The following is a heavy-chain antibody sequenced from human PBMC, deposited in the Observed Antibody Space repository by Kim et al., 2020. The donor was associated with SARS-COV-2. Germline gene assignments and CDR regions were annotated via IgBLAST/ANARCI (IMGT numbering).Heavy chain of an antibody. V-gene: IGHV3-33*01. D-gene: IGHD6-19*01. CDR3: ARDVKHSSGWSPAYYYYYGMDV. J-gene: IGHJ6*02. CDR1: GFTFSSYG. Sequence: GGSLRLSCAASGFTFSSYGMHWVRQAPGKGLEWVAVIWYDGSNKYYADSVKGRFTISRDNSKNTLYLQMNSLRAEDTAVYYCARDVKHSSGWSPAYYYYYGMDVWGQGTTVTVSS. CDR2: IWYDGSNK.